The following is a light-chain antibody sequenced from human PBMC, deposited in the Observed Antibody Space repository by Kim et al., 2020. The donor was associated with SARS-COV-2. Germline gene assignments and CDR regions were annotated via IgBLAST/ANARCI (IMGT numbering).Light chain of an antibody. J-gene: IGLJ2*01. Sequence: VPISCTGSNSNIGAGFDVHWYQQVPGTAPKLLISDNNNRPSGVPDRISTSKSDTSVSLAISGLQPEDEADYYCQSFDISLSGFVIFGGGTKLTVL. CDR2: DNN. CDR1: NSNIGAGFD. V-gene: IGLV1-40*01. CDR3: QSFDISLSGFVI.